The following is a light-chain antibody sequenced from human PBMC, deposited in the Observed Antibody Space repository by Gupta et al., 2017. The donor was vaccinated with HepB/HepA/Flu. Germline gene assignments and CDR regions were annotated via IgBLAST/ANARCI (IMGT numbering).Light chain of an antibody. V-gene: IGLV1-40*02. Sequence: QSVVSQPPSSSGAAGRQLTTSCCGSSSNNGAIYYLPWYQQVPGTAPKLLILLFHNRPSGVPDRFSGSKSDTSASLVITGLQPEDEADYYCQSCDNRLSVMVFGGGTKLTVL. J-gene: IGLJ3*02. CDR1: SSNNGAIYY. CDR2: LFH. CDR3: QSCDNRLSVMV.